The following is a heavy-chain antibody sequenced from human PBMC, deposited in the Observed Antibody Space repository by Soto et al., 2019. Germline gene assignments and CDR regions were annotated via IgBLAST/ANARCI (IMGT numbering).Heavy chain of an antibody. CDR2: INHSGST. J-gene: IGHJ5*02. D-gene: IGHD3-10*01. CDR1: GGSFSGYY. Sequence: ETLSLTCAVYGGSFSGYYWSWIRQPPGKGLEWIGEINHSGSTNYNPSLKSRVTISVDTSKNQFSLKPSSVTAADTAVYYCARGKNYYGSGSYYRNWFDPWGQGTLVTVSS. V-gene: IGHV4-34*01. CDR3: ARGKNYYGSGSYYRNWFDP.